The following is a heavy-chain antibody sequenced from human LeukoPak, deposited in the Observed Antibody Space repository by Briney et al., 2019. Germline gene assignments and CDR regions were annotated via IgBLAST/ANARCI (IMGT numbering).Heavy chain of an antibody. V-gene: IGHV4-61*02. D-gene: IGHD6-13*01. CDR2: IYTSGSA. CDR1: GGSISSGSYY. Sequence: SQTLSLTCTVSGGSISSGSYYWSWIRQPAGKGLEWIGRIYTSGSANYNPSLKSRVTISEDTSKNQFFLKLNSVPAADTAVYYCARGIGSSSSNWFDPWGQGTLVTVSS. CDR3: ARGIGSSSSNWFDP. J-gene: IGHJ5*02.